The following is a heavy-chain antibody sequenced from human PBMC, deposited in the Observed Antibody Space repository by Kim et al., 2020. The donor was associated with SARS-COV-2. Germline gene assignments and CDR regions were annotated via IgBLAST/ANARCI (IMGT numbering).Heavy chain of an antibody. CDR1: GFTFSDHH. J-gene: IGHJ6*02. CDR3: TRGHYGLDV. V-gene: IGHV3-11*06. CDR2: ISTTSSYT. Sequence: GGSLRLSCEASGFTFSDHHMSWIRQAPGKGLEWVSYISTTSSYTDYADSVKGRFSISRDNAKNSLYLQMNSLRAEDTAVYYCTRGHYGLDVWGQGSTVTVSS.